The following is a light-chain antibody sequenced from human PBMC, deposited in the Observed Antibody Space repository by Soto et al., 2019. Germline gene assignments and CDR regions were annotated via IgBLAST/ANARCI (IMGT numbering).Light chain of an antibody. CDR1: QSISSSY. CDR3: QQCGSSSWT. Sequence: EIVLTQSPGTLSLSPGERATLSCRASQSISSSYLAWYQQKPGQAPRLLIYGASRRATGIPDRFSGSGSGTDFTLTVSRLEPEDFAVYYCQQCGSSSWTFGQGPKV. CDR2: GAS. V-gene: IGKV3-20*01. J-gene: IGKJ1*01.